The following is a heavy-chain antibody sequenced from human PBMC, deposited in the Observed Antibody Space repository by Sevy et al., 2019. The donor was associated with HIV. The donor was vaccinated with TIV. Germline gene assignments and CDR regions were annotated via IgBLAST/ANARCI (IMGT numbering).Heavy chain of an antibody. D-gene: IGHD6-13*01. V-gene: IGHV3-30-3*01. Sequence: GGSLRLSCAASGFTFSSYAMSWVRQAPGKGLEWVAVISYDGSNKYYADSVKGRFTISRDNSKNTLYLQMNSLRAEDTAVYYCASPLIPGYSSSSDYWGQGTLVTVSS. CDR1: GFTFSSYA. CDR2: ISYDGSNK. CDR3: ASPLIPGYSSSSDY. J-gene: IGHJ4*02.